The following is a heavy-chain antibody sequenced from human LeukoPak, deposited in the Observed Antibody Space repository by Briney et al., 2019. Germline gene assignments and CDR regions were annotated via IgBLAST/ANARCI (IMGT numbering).Heavy chain of an antibody. Sequence: SETLSLTCTVSGGXISSYYWSWIRQPPGKGLEWIGYIYYSGSTNYNPSLKSRVTISVDTSKNQFSLKLSSVTAADTAVYYCARGGDSSTLTLDYWGQGTLVTVSS. D-gene: IGHD6-13*01. V-gene: IGHV4-59*01. J-gene: IGHJ4*02. CDR2: IYYSGST. CDR3: ARGGDSSTLTLDY. CDR1: GGXISSYY.